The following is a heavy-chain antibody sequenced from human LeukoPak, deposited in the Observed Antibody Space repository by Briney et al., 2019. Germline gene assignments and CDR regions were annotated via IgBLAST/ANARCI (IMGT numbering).Heavy chain of an antibody. J-gene: IGHJ4*02. CDR1: GGSISSYY. CDR3: ARRVVRGVQYYFDY. CDR2: IYYSGST. Sequence: SETLSLTCTVSGGSISSYYWSWIRQPPGKGLEWIGYIYYSGSTNYNPSLKSRVTISVDTSKNQFSLKLSSVTAADTAVYYCARRVVRGVQYYFDYWGQGTLVTVSS. V-gene: IGHV4-59*08. D-gene: IGHD3-10*02.